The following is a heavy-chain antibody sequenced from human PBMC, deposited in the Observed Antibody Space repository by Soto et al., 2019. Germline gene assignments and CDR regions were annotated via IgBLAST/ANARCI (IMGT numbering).Heavy chain of an antibody. CDR2: ISYDGSNK. CDR1: GFTFSSYA. CDR3: ARPQAEYQLRINWFDP. D-gene: IGHD2-2*01. Sequence: QVQLVESGGGVVQPGRSLRLSCAASGFTFSSYAMHWVRQAPGKGLEWVAVISYDGSNKYYADSVKGRFTISRDNSKNTLYLQMNSLRAEDTAVYYCARPQAEYQLRINWFDPWGQVTLVTVSS. V-gene: IGHV3-30-3*01. J-gene: IGHJ5*02.